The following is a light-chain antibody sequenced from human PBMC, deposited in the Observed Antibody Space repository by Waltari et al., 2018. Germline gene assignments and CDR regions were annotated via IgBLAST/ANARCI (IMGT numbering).Light chain of an antibody. V-gene: IGKV4-1*01. CDR1: QSLLASYNNKNF. CDR3: QQYYGVPIT. CDR2: WAS. J-gene: IGKJ4*01. Sequence: DIVMTQSPDSLAVSPGERATINLTSSQSLLASYNNKNFLTWYQQTPGQPPKVLISWASTRESGVPDRFSGSGSGTDFTLTISSLQAEDVALYYCQQYYGVPITFGGGTKVEIK.